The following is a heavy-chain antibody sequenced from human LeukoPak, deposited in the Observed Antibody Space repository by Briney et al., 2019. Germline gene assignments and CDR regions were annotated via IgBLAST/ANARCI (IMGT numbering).Heavy chain of an antibody. J-gene: IGHJ5*02. CDR2: ISSSSSTI. V-gene: IGHV3-48*04. D-gene: IGHD5-18*01. CDR3: ARDLGYNSAS. CDR1: GFTFSSYS. Sequence: GGSLRLSCAASGFTFSSYSMNWVRQAPGKGLECVSYISSSSSTIYYADSVKGRFTISRDNAKNSLYLQMNSLTAEDTAVYYCARDLGYNSASWGQGTLVTVSS.